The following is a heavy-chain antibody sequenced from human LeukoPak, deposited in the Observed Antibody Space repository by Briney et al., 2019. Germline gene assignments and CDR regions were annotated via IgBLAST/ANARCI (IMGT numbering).Heavy chain of an antibody. D-gene: IGHD6-19*01. Sequence: SSVKVSCKASGGTFSSYAISWVRQAPGQGLEWMGRIIPIFGTANYAQKFRGRVTITTDESTSTAYMELSSLRSEDTAVYYCARSARNRKQWLDEYYFDYWGQGTLVTVSS. CDR3: ARSARNRKQWLDEYYFDY. V-gene: IGHV1-69*05. CDR1: GGTFSSYA. CDR2: IIPIFGTA. J-gene: IGHJ4*02.